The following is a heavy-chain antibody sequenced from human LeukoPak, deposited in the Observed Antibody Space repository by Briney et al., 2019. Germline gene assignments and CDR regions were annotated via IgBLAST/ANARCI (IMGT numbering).Heavy chain of an antibody. V-gene: IGHV3-21*01. CDR2: ISSSSSYI. J-gene: IGHJ4*02. Sequence: GRSLRLSCAASGFTFSSYSMNWARQAPGKGLEWVSSISSSSSYIYYADSVKGRFTISRDNAKNSLYLQMNSLRAEDTAVYYCARDSVGYCSGGSCQSGYDYWGQGTLVTVSS. D-gene: IGHD2-15*01. CDR1: GFTFSSYS. CDR3: ARDSVGYCSGGSCQSGYDY.